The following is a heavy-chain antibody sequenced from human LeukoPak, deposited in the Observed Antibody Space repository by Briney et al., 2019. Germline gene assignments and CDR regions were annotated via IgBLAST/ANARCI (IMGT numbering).Heavy chain of an antibody. V-gene: IGHV3-21*01. CDR2: ISSSSSYT. CDR3: ARGNYGGAFDI. CDR1: ALTFSSYS. J-gene: IGHJ3*02. Sequence: GSLTLPCPPSALTFSSYSMNWVRQAPGKGLEWVSSISSSSSYTYYADSVKGRFTISRHNAKNPLYMQMNRLRVDDQAMYYCARGNYGGAFDIWGQGTVVTVSS. D-gene: IGHD1-7*01.